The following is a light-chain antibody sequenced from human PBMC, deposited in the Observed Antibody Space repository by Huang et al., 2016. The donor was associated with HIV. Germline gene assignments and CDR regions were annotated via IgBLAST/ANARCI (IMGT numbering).Light chain of an antibody. CDR3: MQGLQSWT. Sequence: DIVMIQAPVTLHVTPGEPASISCRSSQSLLHTKGYNYLDWYVQKPGQSPQLLIYLGSNRAAGVPERFTGSGSGTDFTLRISTVEAEDAGVYFCMQGLQSWTFGQGTKVEIE. CDR1: QSLLHTKGYNY. CDR2: LGS. J-gene: IGKJ1*01. V-gene: IGKV2-28*01.